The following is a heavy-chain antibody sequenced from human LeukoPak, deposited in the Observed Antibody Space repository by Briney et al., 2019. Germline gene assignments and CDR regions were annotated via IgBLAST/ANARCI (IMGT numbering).Heavy chain of an antibody. CDR1: GYAFTNNG. V-gene: IGHV1-18*01. D-gene: IGHD4-11*01. J-gene: IGHJ6*03. Sequence: ASVKVSCKASGYAFTNNGIHWVRQAPGQGLEWMGWISAFNGYTNYAQNLQGRVTMTTDTSTSTAYMELRSLRSDDTAIYYCARGSTKVTSVIHMDVWGKGTTVTVSS. CDR2: ISAFNGYT. CDR3: ARGSTKVTSVIHMDV.